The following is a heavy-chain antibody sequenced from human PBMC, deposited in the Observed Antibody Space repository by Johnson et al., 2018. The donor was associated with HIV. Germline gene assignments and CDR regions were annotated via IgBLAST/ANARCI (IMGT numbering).Heavy chain of an antibody. J-gene: IGHJ3*01. Sequence: VQLVESGGGLVQPGGSLRLSCAASGITVGTNYMSWVRQAPGKGLEWVSVIFSVGDVYYADSVKGRFTISRDNSKNMVYLQMTSLIPEVTAVYSCARDGRDLFPRGSFDVWGQGTVVTVSS. CDR1: GITVGTNY. CDR2: IFSVGDV. V-gene: IGHV3-66*02. CDR3: ARDGRDLFPRGSFDV. D-gene: IGHD3-10*02.